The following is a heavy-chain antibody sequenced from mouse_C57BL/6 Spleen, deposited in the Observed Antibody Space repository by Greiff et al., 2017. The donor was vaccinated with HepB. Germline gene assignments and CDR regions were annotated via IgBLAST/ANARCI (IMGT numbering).Heavy chain of an antibody. J-gene: IGHJ2*01. CDR2: IDPNSGGT. V-gene: IGHV1-72*01. CDR1: GYTFTSYW. CDR3: ARNEITTVVADFDY. D-gene: IGHD1-1*01. Sequence: QVHVKQSGAELVKPGASVKLSCKASGYTFTSYWMHWVKRRPGRGLEWIGRIDPNSGGTKYNEKFKSKATLTVDKPSSTAYMQLSSLTSEDSAVYYCARNEITTVVADFDYWGQGTTLTVSS.